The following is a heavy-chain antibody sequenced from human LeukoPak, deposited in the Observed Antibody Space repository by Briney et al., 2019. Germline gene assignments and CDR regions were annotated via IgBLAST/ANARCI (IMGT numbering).Heavy chain of an antibody. V-gene: IGHV1-2*02. CDR1: GYTFTGYY. J-gene: IGHJ5*02. Sequence: ASVKVSCKASGYTFTGYYMHWVRQAPGQGLEWRGWINPNSGGTNYAQKFQGRVTMTRDTSISTAYMELSRLRSDDTAVYYCARERCSSTSCYNWFDPWGQGTLVTVSS. D-gene: IGHD2-2*01. CDR2: INPNSGGT. CDR3: ARERCSSTSCYNWFDP.